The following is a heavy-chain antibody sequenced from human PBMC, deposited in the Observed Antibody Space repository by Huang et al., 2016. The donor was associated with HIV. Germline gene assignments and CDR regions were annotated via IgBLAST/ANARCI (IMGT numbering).Heavy chain of an antibody. V-gene: IGHV4-39*01. Sequence: QLQLQESGPGLVKPSETLSLTCTVSGGSIRSDNYYWGWIRQPPGKGLAWMGSISFSGGTYYNPSLKSRVTITVDTSKNQFSLKMRSVTAADTAVYYCARLPGSITMIRGVITDPYWGQGTLVTVSS. CDR3: ARLPGSITMIRGVITDPY. J-gene: IGHJ4*02. CDR1: GGSIRSDNYY. CDR2: ISFSGGT. D-gene: IGHD3-10*01.